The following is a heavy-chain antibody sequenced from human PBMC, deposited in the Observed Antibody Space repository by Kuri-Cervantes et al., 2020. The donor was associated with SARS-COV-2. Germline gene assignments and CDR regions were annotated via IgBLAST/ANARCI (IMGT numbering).Heavy chain of an antibody. CDR1: GFTFSSYW. D-gene: IGHD5-24*01. CDR3: ARARMAGPFDY. V-gene: IGHV3-7*01. CDR2: IKQDGSEK. J-gene: IGHJ4*02. Sequence: GESLKISCAASGFTFSSYWMSWVRQAPGKGLEWVANIKQDGSEKYYVDSVRGRFTISRDNAKNSLYLQMNSLRAEDTAVYYCARARMAGPFDYWGQGILVTVSS.